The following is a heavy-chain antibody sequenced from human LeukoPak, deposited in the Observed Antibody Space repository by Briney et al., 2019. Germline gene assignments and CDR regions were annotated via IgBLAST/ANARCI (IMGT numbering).Heavy chain of an antibody. CDR2: IIPIFGTA. D-gene: IGHD3-22*01. V-gene: IGHV1-69*13. CDR3: ARPYHYDSSAPLDDAFDI. CDR1: GGTFSSYA. Sequence: SVKVPCKASGGTFSSYAISWVRQAPGQGLEWMGGIIPIFGTANYAQKFQGRVTITADESTSTAYMELSSLRSEDTAVYYCARPYHYDSSAPLDDAFDIWGQGTMVTVSS. J-gene: IGHJ3*02.